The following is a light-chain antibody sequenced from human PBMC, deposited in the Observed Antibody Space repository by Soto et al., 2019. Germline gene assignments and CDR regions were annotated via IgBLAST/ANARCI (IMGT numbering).Light chain of an antibody. CDR2: DAA. CDR3: QQYNSYST. V-gene: IGKV1-5*01. CDR1: QSISSW. J-gene: IGKJ1*01. Sequence: DIQMTQSPSTLSAYVGDRVTITCRASQSISSWLAWYQQKPGKPPNLLIYDAASLEAGVPSRLSGSGTGTEFTLTINSLQPTDFATYYCQQYNSYSTFGQGTKVDIK.